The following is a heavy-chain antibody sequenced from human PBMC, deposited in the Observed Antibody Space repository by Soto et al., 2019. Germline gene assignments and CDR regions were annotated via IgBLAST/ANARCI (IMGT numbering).Heavy chain of an antibody. V-gene: IGHV1-8*01. D-gene: IGHD6-6*01. J-gene: IGHJ5*02. Sequence: QVQLVQSGAEVKKPGASVKVSCKASGYTFTSYDINWVRQATGKGLEWMGWMNPNSGNTGYAQKFQGRVTMTRNTSISTAYMELSSLRSEDTAVYYCASDYSSSGWFDPWGQGTLVTVSS. CDR1: GYTFTSYD. CDR2: MNPNSGNT. CDR3: ASDYSSSGWFDP.